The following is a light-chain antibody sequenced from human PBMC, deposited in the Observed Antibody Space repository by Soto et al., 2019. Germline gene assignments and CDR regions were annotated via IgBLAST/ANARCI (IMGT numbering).Light chain of an antibody. CDR2: EVS. J-gene: IGLJ2*01. Sequence: QSALTQPASGSGSPGQSITISCTGTSSDVGGYNFVSWYQQHPGKAPKLMIYEVSNRPSGVSNRFSGSKSGNTASLTISGLPAEDEADYYCRSYTTSSTVIFGGGTKVTVL. CDR3: RSYTTSSTVI. V-gene: IGLV2-14*01. CDR1: SSDVGGYNF.